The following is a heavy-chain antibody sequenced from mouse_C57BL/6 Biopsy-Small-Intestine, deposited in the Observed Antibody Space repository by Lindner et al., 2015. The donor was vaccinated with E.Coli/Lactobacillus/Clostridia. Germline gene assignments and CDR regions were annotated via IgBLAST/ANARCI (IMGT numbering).Heavy chain of an antibody. V-gene: IGHV1-54*01. CDR1: GYAFTNYL. CDR3: ARGDGYYGEDNYVMDY. CDR2: INPGSGGT. J-gene: IGHJ4*01. D-gene: IGHD2-3*01. Sequence: VQLQESGAELVRPGTSVKVSCKASGYAFTNYLIEWVKQRPGQGLEWIGVINPGSGGTSYNEKFKDKATLTADTSSRTAYMQLSSLTSEDSAVYFCARGDGYYGEDNYVMDYWGQGTSVTVSS.